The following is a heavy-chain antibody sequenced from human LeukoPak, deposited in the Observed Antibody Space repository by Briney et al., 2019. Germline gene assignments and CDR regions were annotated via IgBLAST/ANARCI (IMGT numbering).Heavy chain of an antibody. Sequence: NPSETLSLTCTVSGGSISSYYWSWIRQPAGKGLEWIGRIYTSGSTNYNPSLKSRVTMSVDTSKNQFSLKLSSVTAADTAVYYCARVPPYYYDSSGYSNWYFDLWGRGTLVTVSS. J-gene: IGHJ2*01. CDR3: ARVPPYYYDSSGYSNWYFDL. CDR2: IYTSGST. CDR1: GGSISSYY. V-gene: IGHV4-4*07. D-gene: IGHD3-22*01.